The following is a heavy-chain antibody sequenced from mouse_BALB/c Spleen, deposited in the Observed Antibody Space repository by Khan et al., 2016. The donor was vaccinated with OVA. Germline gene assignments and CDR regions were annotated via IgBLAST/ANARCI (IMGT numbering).Heavy chain of an antibody. CDR1: GVSLTNDG. CDR3: DSDKRGDGYYYPMDY. D-gene: IGHD2-3*01. V-gene: IGHV2-9*02. J-gene: IGHJ4*01. Sequence: QVQLKQSGPGLVAPSQSLSITCTVSGVSLTNDGIHWVRQLPGKALEWLGVIWAGGSTNYNSTLMCRLTISKDNSKSQAFLKMYILQTADTIMYFGDSDKRGDGYYYPMDYWSQGTSVAYSS. CDR2: IWAGGST.